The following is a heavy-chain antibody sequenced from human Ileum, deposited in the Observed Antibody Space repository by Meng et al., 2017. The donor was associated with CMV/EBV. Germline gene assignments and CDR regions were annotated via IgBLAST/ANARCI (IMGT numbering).Heavy chain of an antibody. V-gene: IGHV3-74*01. D-gene: IGHD2/OR15-2a*01. CDR2: IKTDSSDT. J-gene: IGHJ4*02. Sequence: LSLCCAASGFTFSDYWMHWVRQATGKGLVWVSAIKTDSSDTRYADSVKGRFTISRDNAKNTLYLQMSSLRVEDTAVYYCARDFLHRGNWGQGSLVTVSS. CDR3: ARDFLHRGN. CDR1: GFTFSDYW.